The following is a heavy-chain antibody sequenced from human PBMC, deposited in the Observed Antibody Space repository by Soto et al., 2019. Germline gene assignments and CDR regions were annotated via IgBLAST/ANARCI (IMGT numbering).Heavy chain of an antibody. V-gene: IGHV3-9*01. J-gene: IGHJ2*01. D-gene: IGHD6-19*01. Sequence: EVHLVESGGGLVQPGRSLRLSCAASGFTFDGYVMHWVRQAPGKGLEWVSSISWNSGSIGYADSVQGRFTISRDNAKNSLYLQMNSLRAEDTALYYCAKDKAGTPIWWYFDLWGRGTLVTVSS. CDR1: GFTFDGYV. CDR2: ISWNSGSI. CDR3: AKDKAGTPIWWYFDL.